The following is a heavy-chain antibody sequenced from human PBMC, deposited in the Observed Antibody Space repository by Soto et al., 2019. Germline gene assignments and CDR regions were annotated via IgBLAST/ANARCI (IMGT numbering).Heavy chain of an antibody. J-gene: IGHJ4*02. V-gene: IGHV3-30*18. D-gene: IGHD4-17*01. CDR2: ISYDGSNK. CDR3: AKVGYYGDHYGY. Sequence: QVQLVESGGGVVQPGRSLRLSCAASGFTFSSYGMHLVRQAPGKGLEWVAVISYDGSNKYYADSVKGRFTISRDNSKNTLYLQMNILRAEDTAVDYCAKVGYYGDHYGYWGQGTLVTVSS. CDR1: GFTFSSYG.